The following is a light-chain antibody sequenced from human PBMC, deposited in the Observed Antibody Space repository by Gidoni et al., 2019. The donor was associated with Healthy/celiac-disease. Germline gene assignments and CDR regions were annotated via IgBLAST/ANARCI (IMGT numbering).Light chain of an antibody. Sequence: DIQMTQSPSSLSASVGDRVTITCQASQDISNYLNWYQQKPGKAPKLLIYDASNLETGVPSRFSGSGSGTDFTFTISRLQPEDIAPYSCQQYDNLPLTFGGGTKVEIK. CDR2: DAS. J-gene: IGKJ4*01. CDR3: QQYDNLPLT. CDR1: QDISNY. V-gene: IGKV1-33*01.